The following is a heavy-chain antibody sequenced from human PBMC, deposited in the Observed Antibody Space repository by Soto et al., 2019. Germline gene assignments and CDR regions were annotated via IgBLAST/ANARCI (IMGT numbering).Heavy chain of an antibody. D-gene: IGHD6-13*01. CDR3: ARPLGVAEGYYYGMAV. CDR1: GFTFRSYW. V-gene: IGHV3-7*04. J-gene: IGHJ6*02. CDR2: IKQDGSEK. Sequence: EVQLVEAGGGLVQPGGSLRLSCATSGFTFRSYWMTWVRQAPGKGLEWVANIKQDGSEKYYVDSVKGRFTISRDNAKNSLYLQMNSLRAEDTAVYYCARPLGVAEGYYYGMAVWGQGTTVTVSS.